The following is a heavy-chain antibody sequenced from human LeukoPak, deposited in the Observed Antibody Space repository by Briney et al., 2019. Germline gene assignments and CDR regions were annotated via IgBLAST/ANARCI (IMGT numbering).Heavy chain of an antibody. V-gene: IGHV4-61*02. D-gene: IGHD6-6*01. CDR1: GSISSGSYY. CDR3: AREGQQLVPPFDY. CDR2: IYVSGST. Sequence: SETLSLTCTVSGSISSGSYYWSWIRQPAGKGLEWIGRIYVSGSTSYNPSLESRVTISVDTSKNQFSLQLTSLTAADTAVYYCAREGQQLVPPFDYWGQGTLVTVSS. J-gene: IGHJ4*02.